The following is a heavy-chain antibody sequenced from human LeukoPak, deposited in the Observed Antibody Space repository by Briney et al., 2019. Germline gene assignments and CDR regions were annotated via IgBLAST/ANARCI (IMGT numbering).Heavy chain of an antibody. J-gene: IGHJ4*02. V-gene: IGHV3-7*01. Sequence: ETLSLTCAVSNGSFSGYYWSWIRQPPGKGLEWVANIKQDGNEKYYADSVKGRFTIFRDNGKNSLDLQMNSLRADDTAVYYCARDTLGEGEDANYAVYYFDYWGQGTVVTVSS. CDR2: IKQDGNEK. CDR3: ARDTLGEGEDANYAVYYFDY. CDR1: NGSFSGYY. D-gene: IGHD4/OR15-4a*01.